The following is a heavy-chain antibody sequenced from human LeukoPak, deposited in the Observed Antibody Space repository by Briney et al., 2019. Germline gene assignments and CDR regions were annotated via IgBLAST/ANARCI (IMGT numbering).Heavy chain of an antibody. D-gene: IGHD3-10*01. CDR1: GFTFSTYG. Sequence: PGGSLRLSCEVSGFTFSTYGMSWVRQAPGQGLEWVSAITGSGGRTYYAASVKGRFTISRDNSRDRLYLETNSLRAEDTAVYYCARDRMGAIMYFDVWGRGTLVTVSS. V-gene: IGHV3-23*01. CDR2: ITGSGGRT. CDR3: ARDRMGAIMYFDV. J-gene: IGHJ2*01.